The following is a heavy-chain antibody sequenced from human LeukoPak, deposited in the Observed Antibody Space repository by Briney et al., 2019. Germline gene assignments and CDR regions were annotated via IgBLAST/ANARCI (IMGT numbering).Heavy chain of an antibody. CDR3: ANYYYGSIGAFDI. V-gene: IGHV1-2*02. J-gene: IGHJ3*02. D-gene: IGHD3-22*01. Sequence: ASVKVSCKASGYTFTGYYMHWVRQAPGQGLEWMGWINPNSGGTNYAQKFQGRVTMTRDTSISTAYMELSRLRSDDTAVYYCANYYYGSIGAFDIWGQGTMVTVSS. CDR2: INPNSGGT. CDR1: GYTFTGYY.